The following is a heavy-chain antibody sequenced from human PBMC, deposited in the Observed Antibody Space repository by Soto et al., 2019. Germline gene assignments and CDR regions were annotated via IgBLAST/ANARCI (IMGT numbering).Heavy chain of an antibody. J-gene: IGHJ4*02. V-gene: IGHV3-33*01. CDR3: ASGPSYCSSTSCYFSY. CDR1: GFTFSSYG. D-gene: IGHD2-2*01. Sequence: QVQLVESGGGVVQPGRSLRLSCAASGFTFSSYGMHWVRQAPGKGLEWVAVIWYDGSNKYYADSVKGRFTISRDNSKNTLYLQTTSLRAEDTAVYYCASGPSYCSSTSCYFSYWGQGTLVTVSS. CDR2: IWYDGSNK.